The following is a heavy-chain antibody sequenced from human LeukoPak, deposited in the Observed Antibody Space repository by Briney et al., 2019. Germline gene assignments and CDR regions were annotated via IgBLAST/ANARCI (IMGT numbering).Heavy chain of an antibody. CDR3: ARVRDSSAWNIGFDY. D-gene: IGHD6-19*01. CDR2: ISGGSSYI. Sequence: GGSLRLSCAASGFTFSSYSMNWVRQAPGKGLEWVSGISGGSSYIYYADSVKGRFTISRDNAKNSLYLQMNSPRVEDTAVYYCARVRDSSAWNIGFDYWGQGTLVTVSS. J-gene: IGHJ4*02. CDR1: GFTFSSYS. V-gene: IGHV3-21*01.